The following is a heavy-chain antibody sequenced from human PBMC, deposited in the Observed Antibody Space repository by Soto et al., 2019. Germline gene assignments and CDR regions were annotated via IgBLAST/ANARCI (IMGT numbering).Heavy chain of an antibody. CDR3: VAATVGTGSY. Sequence: EVQVVESGGGLVQPGGSLRLSCAASGFTFSDHDMDWVRQAPGKGLEWVGRTRSKANSYTTEYAASVKGRFTISRDDSRNSLYLQMNSLNTEDTAVYYCVAATVGTGSYWGQGTLVTVSS. V-gene: IGHV3-72*01. D-gene: IGHD6-25*01. CDR1: GFTFSDHD. CDR2: TRSKANSYTT. J-gene: IGHJ4*02.